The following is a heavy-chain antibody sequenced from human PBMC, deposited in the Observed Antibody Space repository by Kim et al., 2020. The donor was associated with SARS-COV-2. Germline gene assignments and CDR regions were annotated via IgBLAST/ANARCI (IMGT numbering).Heavy chain of an antibody. Sequence: ASVKVSCKASGYTFTSYGISWVRQAPGQGLEWMGWISAYNGNTNYAQKLQGRVTMTTDTSTSTAYMELRSLRSDDTAVYYCATIPRVVVPAAPTVYYYYGMDVWGQGTTVTVSS. D-gene: IGHD2-2*01. CDR1: GYTFTSYG. J-gene: IGHJ6*02. CDR2: ISAYNGNT. CDR3: ATIPRVVVPAAPTVYYYYGMDV. V-gene: IGHV1-18*01.